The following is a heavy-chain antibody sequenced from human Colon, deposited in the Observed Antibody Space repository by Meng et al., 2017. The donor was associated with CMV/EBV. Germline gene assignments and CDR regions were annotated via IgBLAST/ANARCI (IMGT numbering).Heavy chain of an antibody. J-gene: IGHJ6*02. CDR1: GFTFSNHG. CDR2: LKSDGSST. V-gene: IGHV3-74*01. Sequence: GESLKISCAASGFTFSNHGMSWVRQAPGKGLVWVSRLKSDGSSTTYADSVKGRFTISRDNAKNTLYLQMNSLRGEDTAEYYCARDNYYGMDVWGQGTTVTVSS. CDR3: ARDNYYGMDV.